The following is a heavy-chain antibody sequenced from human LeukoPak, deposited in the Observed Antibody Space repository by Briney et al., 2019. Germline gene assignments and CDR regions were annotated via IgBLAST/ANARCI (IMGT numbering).Heavy chain of an antibody. CDR1: GGSISSYY. CDR3: ASISGIAAQGAFDI. Sequence: PSETLSLTCTVSGGSISSYYWSWIRQPPGKGLEWIGYIYYSGSTNYNPSLKSRVTISVDTSKNQFSLKLSSVTAADTAVYYCASISGIAAQGAFDIWGQGTMVTVSS. J-gene: IGHJ3*02. CDR2: IYYSGST. V-gene: IGHV4-59*01. D-gene: IGHD6-13*01.